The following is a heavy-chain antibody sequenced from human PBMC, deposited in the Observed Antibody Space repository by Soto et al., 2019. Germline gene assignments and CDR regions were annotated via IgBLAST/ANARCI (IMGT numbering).Heavy chain of an antibody. CDR3: ASPRYSGYDDYYYYYMDV. J-gene: IGHJ6*03. Sequence: GGSLRLSCAASGFTFSSYAMSWVRQAPGKGLEWVSAISGSGGSTYYADSVKGRFTISRDNSKNTLYLQMNSLRAEDTAVYYCASPRYSGYDDYYYYYMDVWGKGTTVTVSS. CDR2: ISGSGGST. CDR1: GFTFSSYA. D-gene: IGHD5-12*01. V-gene: IGHV3-23*01.